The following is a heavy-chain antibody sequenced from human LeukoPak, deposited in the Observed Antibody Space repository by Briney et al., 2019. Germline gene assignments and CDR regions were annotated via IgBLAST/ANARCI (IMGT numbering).Heavy chain of an antibody. V-gene: IGHV1-69*13. CDR2: IIPIFGTA. J-gene: IGHJ5*02. CDR3: ARRPYSSSWYREAGWFDP. D-gene: IGHD6-13*01. Sequence: SVKVSCKTSGGTFSSYAISWVRQAPGQGLEWMGGIIPIFGTANYAQKFQGRVTITADESTSTAYMELSSLRSEDTAVYYCARRPYSSSWYREAGWFDPWGQGTLVTVSS. CDR1: GGTFSSYA.